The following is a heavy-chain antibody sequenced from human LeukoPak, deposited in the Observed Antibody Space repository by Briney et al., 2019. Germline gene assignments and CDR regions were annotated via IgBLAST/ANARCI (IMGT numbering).Heavy chain of an antibody. CDR1: GYSISSGYY. D-gene: IGHD6-19*01. Sequence: PSETLSLTCTVSGYSISSGYYWGWIRQPPGKGLEWIGSIYHSGSTYYNPSLKSRVTISVDTSKNQFSLKLSSVTAADTAVYYCARIPSSGWPSGWFDPWGQGTLVTVSS. CDR3: ARIPSSGWPSGWFDP. V-gene: IGHV4-38-2*02. CDR2: IYHSGST. J-gene: IGHJ5*02.